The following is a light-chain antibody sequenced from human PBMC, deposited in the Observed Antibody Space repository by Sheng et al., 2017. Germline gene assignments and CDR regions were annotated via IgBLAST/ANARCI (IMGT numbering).Light chain of an antibody. CDR3: QLWDTGSDHAV. J-gene: IGLJ2*01. CDR1: NIGSKS. Sequence: SYELTQPPSVSVAPGKTARITCGGNNIGSKSVNWYQQKPGQAPVLVVYDDSDRPSGIPERFSGSNSGNTATLTISWVEAGDEADYYCQLWDTGSDHAVFGGGTKLTVL. CDR2: DDS. V-gene: IGLV3-21*03.